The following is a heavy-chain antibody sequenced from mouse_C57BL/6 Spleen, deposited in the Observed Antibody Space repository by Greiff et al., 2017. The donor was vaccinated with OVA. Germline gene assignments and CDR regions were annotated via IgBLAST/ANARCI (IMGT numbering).Heavy chain of an antibody. CDR2: IYPGDGDT. Sequence: QVQLQQSGAELVKPGASVKISCKASGYAFSSYWMNWVKQRPGKGLEWIGQIYPGDGDTNYNGKFKGKATLTADKSSSTAYMQLSSLTSEDSAVYFCARNDDYDVRGDYWGQGTTLTVSS. CDR1: GYAFSSYW. CDR3: ARNDDYDVRGDY. V-gene: IGHV1-80*01. J-gene: IGHJ2*01. D-gene: IGHD2-4*01.